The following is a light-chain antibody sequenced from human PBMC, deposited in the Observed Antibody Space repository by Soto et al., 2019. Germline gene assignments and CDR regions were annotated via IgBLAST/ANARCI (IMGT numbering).Light chain of an antibody. CDR3: QQYNRWPRT. CDR2: GAS. Sequence: EVVMTQSPATLSVSPGERATLSCRASESVSSNLAWYQQRPGQAPRLVIYGASTRATGIPARFSGGGSGTEFTLSISSVQSEDFAVFYCQQYNRWPRTFGQGTKVDIK. CDR1: ESVSSN. J-gene: IGKJ1*01. V-gene: IGKV3-15*01.